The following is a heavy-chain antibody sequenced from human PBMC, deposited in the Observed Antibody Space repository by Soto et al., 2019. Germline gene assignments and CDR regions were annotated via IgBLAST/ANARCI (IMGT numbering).Heavy chain of an antibody. D-gene: IGHD5-18*01. CDR2: ISPNGNNV. CDR1: GFTFSTYS. Sequence: PGGSLRLSCAASGFTFSTYSMNWVRQAPGKGLEWVAAISPNGNNVYYADSVTARFTISRDNFRNTVSLQMNSLRAEDTAVYYCARNRYSYGFVVNWFDPWGQGTLVTVSS. CDR3: ARNRYSYGFVVNWFDP. J-gene: IGHJ5*02. V-gene: IGHV3-21*01.